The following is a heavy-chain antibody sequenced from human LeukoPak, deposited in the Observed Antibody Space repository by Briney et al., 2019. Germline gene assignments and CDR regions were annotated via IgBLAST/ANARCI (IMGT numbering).Heavy chain of an antibody. Sequence: GGSLRLSCAASGFTFSSYSMNWVRQAPGKGLEWVSSISSSSSYIYYADSVKGRFTISRDNAKNSLYLQMNSLRAEDTAVYYCARDSATVVIRSNWFDPWGQGTLVTVSS. D-gene: IGHD4-23*01. CDR3: ARDSATVVIRSNWFDP. V-gene: IGHV3-21*01. J-gene: IGHJ5*02. CDR2: ISSSSSYI. CDR1: GFTFSSYS.